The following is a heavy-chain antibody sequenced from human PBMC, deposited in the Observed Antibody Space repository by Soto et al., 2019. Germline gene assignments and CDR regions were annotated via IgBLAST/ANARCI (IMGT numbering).Heavy chain of an antibody. V-gene: IGHV1-2*04. D-gene: IGHD2-15*01. CDR3: ARGGVVAATFYYYYGMDV. Sequence: ASVKVSCKASGYTFTGYYMHWVRQAPGQGLEWMGWINPNSGGTNYAQKFQGWVTMTRDTSISTAYMELSRLRSDDTAVYYCARGGVVAATFYYYYGMDVWGQGTTVTVSS. J-gene: IGHJ6*02. CDR2: INPNSGGT. CDR1: GYTFTGYY.